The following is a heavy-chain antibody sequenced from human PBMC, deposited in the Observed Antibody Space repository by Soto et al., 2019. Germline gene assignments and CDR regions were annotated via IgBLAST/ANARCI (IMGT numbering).Heavy chain of an antibody. V-gene: IGHV3-64D*06. J-gene: IGHJ4*02. D-gene: IGHD4-17*01. CDR1: GFTFSTYT. CDR3: AKEENAGMMVTTFDH. CDR2: IISNGGKT. Sequence: VSLRLSCSASGFTFSTYTMHWVRQAPGKGLEYVSSIISNGGKTYYADSVKGRFSISRDNSKNTVYLQMSSLRAEDTAVYYCAKEENAGMMVTTFDHWVPGTLVTVSS.